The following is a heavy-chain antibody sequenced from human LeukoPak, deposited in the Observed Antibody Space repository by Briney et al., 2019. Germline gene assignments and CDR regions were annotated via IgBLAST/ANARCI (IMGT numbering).Heavy chain of an antibody. CDR2: ISYDGSNK. J-gene: IGHJ3*01. V-gene: IGHV3-30-3*01. D-gene: IGHD3-10*01. CDR3: AKDLGGSGNYYWSAFDF. Sequence: GGSLRLSCAASGFTFSSYAMHWVRQAPGKGLEWVAVISYDGSNKYYADSVKGRFTISRDNSKNTLYLQMNSLRAEDTAVYYCAKDLGGSGNYYWSAFDFWGQGTMVTVSS. CDR1: GFTFSSYA.